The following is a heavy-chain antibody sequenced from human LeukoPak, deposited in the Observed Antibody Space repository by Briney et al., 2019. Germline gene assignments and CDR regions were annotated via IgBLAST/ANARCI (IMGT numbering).Heavy chain of an antibody. Sequence: GGSLRLSCAASGFTFSSSGMHWVRQSPGKGLEGVAYIRYDGSDKYYLDSVKGRFTIARDNPKETLYLQMTSLNHDDTAVYFCVKDVGVGASYFDNWGQGTLVAVSS. V-gene: IGHV3-30*02. CDR1: GFTFSSSG. D-gene: IGHD1-26*01. CDR2: IRYDGSDK. J-gene: IGHJ4*02. CDR3: VKDVGVGASYFDN.